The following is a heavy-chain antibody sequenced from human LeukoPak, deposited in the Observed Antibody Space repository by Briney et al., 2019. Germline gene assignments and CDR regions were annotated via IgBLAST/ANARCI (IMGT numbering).Heavy chain of an antibody. V-gene: IGHV3-33*01. D-gene: IGHD2-8*01. CDR1: GFIFSNYG. CDR3: AREDRLCTNGVCSDYNYHGMDV. CDR2: IYYDGGNK. Sequence: GGSLRLSCAASGFIFSNYGMHWVRQAPGKGLEWVAVIYYDGGNKYHRDSVKGRFTISRDNSKNTLYLQMNSPRAEDTAVYYCAREDRLCTNGVCSDYNYHGMDVWGQGTTVTVSS. J-gene: IGHJ6*02.